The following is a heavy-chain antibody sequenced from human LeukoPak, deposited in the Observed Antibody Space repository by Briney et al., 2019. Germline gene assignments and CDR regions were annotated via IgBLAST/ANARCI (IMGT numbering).Heavy chain of an antibody. J-gene: IGHJ4*02. D-gene: IGHD2-2*01. V-gene: IGHV1-69*04. CDR3: ASDDRAVPAALDY. CDR2: IIPILGIA. CDR1: GGTFSSYA. Sequence: ASVKVSCKASGGTFSSYAISWVRQAPGQGLEWMGRIIPILGIANYAQKFQRRVTITAHKSTSTAYMELSSLRSEDTAVYYCASDDRAVPAALDYWGQGTLVTVSS.